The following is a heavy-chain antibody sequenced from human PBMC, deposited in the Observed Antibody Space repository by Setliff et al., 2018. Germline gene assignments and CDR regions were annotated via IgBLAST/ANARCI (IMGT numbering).Heavy chain of an antibody. D-gene: IGHD3-10*01. CDR1: GGSISSSNW. CDR2: IYHSGST. V-gene: IGHV4-4*02. Sequence: SETLSLTCAVSGGSISSSNWWSWVRQPPGKGLEWIGEIYHSGSTNYNPSLKSRVTISVDTSKNQFSLKLSSVTAADTAVYYCARHVNGSGKYYNWFDPWGQGTLVTVSS. J-gene: IGHJ5*02. CDR3: ARHVNGSGKYYNWFDP.